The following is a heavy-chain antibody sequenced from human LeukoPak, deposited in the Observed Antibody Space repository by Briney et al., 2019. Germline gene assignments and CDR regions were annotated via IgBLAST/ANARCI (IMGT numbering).Heavy chain of an antibody. V-gene: IGHV5-51*01. CDR1: GYIFTAYW. J-gene: IGHJ3*02. CDR3: ARQLGRLQPLSM. D-gene: IGHD5-24*01. CDR2: IYPGDSDT. Sequence: GESLKISCKGSGYIFTAYWIGWVRQMPGKGLEWMGIIYPGDSDTRYSPSFQGQVTISVDKSINTAYLEWSSLKASDTAMYYCARQLGRLQPLSMWGQGTMVTVSS.